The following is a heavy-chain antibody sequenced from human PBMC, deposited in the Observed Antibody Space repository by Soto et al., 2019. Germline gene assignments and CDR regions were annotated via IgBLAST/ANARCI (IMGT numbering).Heavy chain of an antibody. CDR2: IYPGDSDT. D-gene: IGHD1-7*01. V-gene: IGHV5-51*01. CDR3: ARRTGTTWGVENWFDP. CDR1: GYTFTNYW. Sequence: PGESLKISCKGSGYTFTNYWIGWVRQMPGKGLEWMGIIYPGDSDTRYSPSFQGQVTISADKSISTAYLQWSTLKASDTAIYYCARRTGTTWGVENWFDPWGPGTLVTVSS. J-gene: IGHJ5*02.